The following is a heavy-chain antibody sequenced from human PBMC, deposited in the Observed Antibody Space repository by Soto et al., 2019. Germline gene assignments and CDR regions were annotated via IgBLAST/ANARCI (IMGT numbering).Heavy chain of an antibody. J-gene: IGHJ4*02. CDR1: GGTFSSYT. D-gene: IGHD5-12*01. CDR2: IIPILGIA. CDR3: ARLRYSGYDSYYFDY. V-gene: IGHV1-69*02. Sequence: QVQLVQSGAEVKKPGSSVKVSCKASGGTFSSYTISWVRQAPGQGLEWMGRIIPILGIANYAQKFQGRVTITAEKSTSTAYMELSSLRSEDTAVYYCARLRYSGYDSYYFDYWGQGTLVTVSS.